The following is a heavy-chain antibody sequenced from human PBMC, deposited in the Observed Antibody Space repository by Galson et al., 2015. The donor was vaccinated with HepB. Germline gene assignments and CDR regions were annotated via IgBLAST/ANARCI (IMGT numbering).Heavy chain of an antibody. J-gene: IGHJ2*01. CDR3: ARDGISKLIVVIPTGYFDL. CDR2: ISSGGGTT. CDR1: GFTFSNSA. D-gene: IGHD3-22*01. Sequence: SLRLSCAASGFTFSNSAMSHVRQAPGKGLEWVSIISSGGGTTKYADSVRGRFTISRDDSKNSLYLQMNSLRAEDTAVYYCARDGISKLIVVIPTGYFDLWGRGTLVTVSS. V-gene: IGHV3-23*01.